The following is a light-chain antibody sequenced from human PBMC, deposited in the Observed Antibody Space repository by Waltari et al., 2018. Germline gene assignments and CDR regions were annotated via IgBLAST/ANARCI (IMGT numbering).Light chain of an antibody. CDR2: HAP. V-gene: IGKV3-20*01. CDR3: QHYESLPVT. CDR1: QSLRIY. Sequence: EIVLTQSPGTLSLSPGERATLSCRASQSLRIYLAWYQQKPGQAPRLLSYHAPTRDTGIPDRFSGSGSGTDFSLTISRLEPEDFAVYYCQHYESLPVTFGQGTKVEIK. J-gene: IGKJ1*01.